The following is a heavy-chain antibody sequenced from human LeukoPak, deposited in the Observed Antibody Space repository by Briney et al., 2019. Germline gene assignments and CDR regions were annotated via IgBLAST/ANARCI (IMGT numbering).Heavy chain of an antibody. CDR1: GGSISSSNW. J-gene: IGHJ6*03. CDR3: ARSSWQNYYYYMDV. Sequence: SGTLSLTCAVSGGSISSSNWWSWVRQPPGKGLEWIGEIYHSGSTNYNPSLKSRVTISVDTSKNQFSLKLSSVTAADTAVYYCARSSWQNYYYYMDVWGKGTTVTISS. CDR2: IYHSGST. V-gene: IGHV4-4*02. D-gene: IGHD6-13*01.